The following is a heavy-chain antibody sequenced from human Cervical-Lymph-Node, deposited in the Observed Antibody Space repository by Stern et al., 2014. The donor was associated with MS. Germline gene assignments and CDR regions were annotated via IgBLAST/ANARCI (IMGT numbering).Heavy chain of an antibody. D-gene: IGHD5-12*01. J-gene: IGHJ4*02. Sequence: VQLVESGPGLVKPSETLSLTCSVSGGSISRSTYYWGWIRPPPGKGLEWIGSIYYSGTTYYNPSLKSRVTIDTSPNQSSLMLATGTAADTAVYYCARHDGWLPHYWSQGTLVTVSS. V-gene: IGHV4-39*01. CDR2: IYYSGTT. CDR1: GGSISRSTYY. CDR3: ARHDGWLPHY.